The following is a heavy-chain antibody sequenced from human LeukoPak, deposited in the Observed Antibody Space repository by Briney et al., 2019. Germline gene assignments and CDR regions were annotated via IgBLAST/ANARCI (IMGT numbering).Heavy chain of an antibody. J-gene: IGHJ4*02. CDR2: IYTSGST. D-gene: IGHD6-6*01. CDR1: GGSISDYY. CDR3: ARGRKLIAARPAGFDY. V-gene: IGHV4-4*07. Sequence: SETLSLTCTVSGGSISDYYCSWIRQPAGKGLEWIGRIYTSGSTSYNPSLKSRVTMSVDTSKNQFSLKLSSVTAADTAVYYCARGRKLIAARPAGFDYWGQGTLVTVSS.